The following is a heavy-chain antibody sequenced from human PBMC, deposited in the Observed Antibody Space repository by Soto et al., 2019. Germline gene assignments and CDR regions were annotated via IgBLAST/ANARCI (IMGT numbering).Heavy chain of an antibody. D-gene: IGHD6-13*01. J-gene: IGHJ3*02. CDR1: GGTFSSYT. CDR3: ARDLGTAAAGTDAFDI. CDR2: IIPILGIA. V-gene: IGHV1-69*04. Sequence: SVKVSCKASGGTFSSYTISWVRQAPGQGLEWMGRIIPILGIANYAQKFQGRVTITADKSTSTAYMELSSLRSEDTAVYYCARDLGTAAAGTDAFDIWGQGTMVTVSS.